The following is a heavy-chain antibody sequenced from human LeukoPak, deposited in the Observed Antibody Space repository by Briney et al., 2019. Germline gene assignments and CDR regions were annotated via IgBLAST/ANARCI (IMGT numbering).Heavy chain of an antibody. J-gene: IGHJ3*02. CDR2: IWYDGSNK. D-gene: IGHD3-3*01. CDR3: AKIRFLEEGVFDI. Sequence: HPGRSLRLSCAASGFTFSSYGMHWVRQAPGKRLEWVAVIWYDGSNKYYADSVKGRFTISRDNSKNTLYLQMNSLRAEDTAVYYCAKIRFLEEGVFDIWGQGTMVTVSS. V-gene: IGHV3-33*06. CDR1: GFTFSSYG.